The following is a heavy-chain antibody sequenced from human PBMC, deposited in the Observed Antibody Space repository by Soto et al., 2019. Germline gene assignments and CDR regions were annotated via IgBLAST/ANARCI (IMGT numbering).Heavy chain of an antibody. CDR3: EKDARYCSSCSGNSDKSFDY. J-gene: IGHJ4*02. V-gene: IGHV3-30*18. CDR1: GFTFSGYG. D-gene: IGHD2-2*01. CDR2: ISHDGNNN. Sequence: GGSLRLSCAVSGFTFSGYGIHWVRQAPCKGLEWVAVISHDGNNNYYVDSVKGRFTLSRDNSKNTLYLQMNSLRPEDTAVYFCEKDARYCSSCSGNSDKSFDYSGQGTPVTVSS.